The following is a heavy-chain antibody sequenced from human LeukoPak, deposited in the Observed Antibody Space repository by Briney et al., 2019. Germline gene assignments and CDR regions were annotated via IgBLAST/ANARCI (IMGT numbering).Heavy chain of an antibody. CDR2: INHSGST. D-gene: IGHD3-22*01. V-gene: IGHV4-34*01. J-gene: IGHJ4*02. Sequence: PSETLSLTCAVYGGSFSGYYWSWIRQPPGKGLEWIGEINHSGSTNYNPSLKSRVTISVGTSKNQFSLKLSSVTAADTAVYYCARGSHNYYDSSGYYRRAKDGYWGQGTLVTVSS. CDR3: ARGSHNYYDSSGYYRRAKDGY. CDR1: GGSFSGYY.